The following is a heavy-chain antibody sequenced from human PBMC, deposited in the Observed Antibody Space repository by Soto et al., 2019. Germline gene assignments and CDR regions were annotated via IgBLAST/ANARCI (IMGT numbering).Heavy chain of an antibody. Sequence: QDHLVESGGGVVQPGTSLRLSCAASGFTFNTYGMHWVRQAPGKGLDWVAVISYDGSDKFYADSVKGRFTISRDNSKNTLYLQMSSLRAEDTAIYYCAKSPNFYCSSPNCYKYYFDYWGQGTLVTVSS. CDR3: AKSPNFYCSSPNCYKYYFDY. V-gene: IGHV3-30*18. D-gene: IGHD2-2*02. CDR2: ISYDGSDK. J-gene: IGHJ4*02. CDR1: GFTFNTYG.